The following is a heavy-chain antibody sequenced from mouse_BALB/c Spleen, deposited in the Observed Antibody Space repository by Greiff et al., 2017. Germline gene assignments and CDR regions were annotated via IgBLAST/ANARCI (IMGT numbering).Heavy chain of an antibody. V-gene: IGHV1-15*01. D-gene: IGHD1-1*02. Sequence: QVQLQQSGAELVRPGASVTLSCKASGYTFTDYEMHWVKQTPVHGLEWIGAIDPETGGTAYNQKFKGKATLTADKSSSTAYMELRSLTSEDSAVYYCTRLDYGLYWGQGTTLTVSS. CDR1: GYTFTDYE. CDR3: TRLDYGLY. J-gene: IGHJ2*01. CDR2: IDPETGGT.